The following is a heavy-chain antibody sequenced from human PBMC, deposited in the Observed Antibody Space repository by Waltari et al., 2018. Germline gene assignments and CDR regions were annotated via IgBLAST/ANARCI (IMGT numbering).Heavy chain of an antibody. CDR1: GGSISSGDYS. V-gene: IGHV4-30-4*08. Sequence: QVQLQESGPGLVKPSQTLSLTCTVSGGSISSGDYSGSWIRQPPGKALEWIGYIYYSGSTYYNPSLKSRVTISVDTSKNQFSLKLSSVTAADTAVYYCARDENDSQIFDYWGQGTLVTVSS. D-gene: IGHD1-1*01. CDR3: ARDENDSQIFDY. J-gene: IGHJ4*02. CDR2: IYYSGST.